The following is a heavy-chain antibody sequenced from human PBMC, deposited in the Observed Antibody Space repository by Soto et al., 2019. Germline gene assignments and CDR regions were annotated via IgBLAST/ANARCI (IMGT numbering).Heavy chain of an antibody. CDR1: GVSFNNNG. D-gene: IGHD3-10*01. CDR3: ARDIYYGSGSYSPYGMDV. J-gene: IGHJ6*02. CDR2: VSPPFRTS. V-gene: IGHV1-69*01. Sequence: QVQLVQSGAEVKKPGSSVKVSCKTSGVSFNNNGIGWVRQAPGHGLEWMGGVSPPFRTSNYARKFQGRISITADASTGTVNMELSSLTSEDTAQYYCARDIYYGSGSYSPYGMDVWGQGTKVTVSS.